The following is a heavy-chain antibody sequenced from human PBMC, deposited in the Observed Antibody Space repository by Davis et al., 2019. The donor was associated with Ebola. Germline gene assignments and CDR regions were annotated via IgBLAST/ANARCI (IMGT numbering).Heavy chain of an antibody. V-gene: IGHV4-61*08. CDR2: IYYSGST. D-gene: IGHD2-15*01. J-gene: IGHJ4*02. CDR3: ARLGPSYCSGGSCYLDY. Sequence: SETLSLTCTVSGGSISSGDYYWSWIRQPPGKGLEWIGYIYYSGSTNYNPSLKSRVTISVDTSKNQFSLKLSSVTAADTAVYYCARLGPSYCSGGSCYLDYWGQGTLVTVSS. CDR1: GGSISSGDYY.